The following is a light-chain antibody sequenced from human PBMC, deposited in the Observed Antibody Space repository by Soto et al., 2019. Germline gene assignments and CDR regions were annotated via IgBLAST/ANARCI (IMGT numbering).Light chain of an antibody. V-gene: IGKV1-39*01. J-gene: IGKJ5*01. CDR3: QRFNNYPIT. CDR1: QTIDNY. CDR2: ATS. Sequence: DIQMTQSPSSLSASVGDGVTITCRASQTIDNYLNWYQQKPGEAPRLLIYATSSLQSGVPSRFSGSKSGTEFTLTISSLQPEDFATYYCQRFNNYPITFGQGTRLEIK.